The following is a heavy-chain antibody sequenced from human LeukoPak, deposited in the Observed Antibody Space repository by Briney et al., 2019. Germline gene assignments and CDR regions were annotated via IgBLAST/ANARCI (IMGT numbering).Heavy chain of an antibody. CDR1: GFTFSSYA. CDR2: ISYDGSNK. J-gene: IGHJ4*02. D-gene: IGHD1-26*01. V-gene: IGHV3-30-3*01. Sequence: GGSLRLSCAASGFTFSSYAMHWVRQAPGKGLEWVAVISYDGSNKYYADSVKGRFTISRDNSKNTLYLQMNSLRAEDTAVYYCARVLAKRVGATYFDYWGQGTLVTVSS. CDR3: ARVLAKRVGATYFDY.